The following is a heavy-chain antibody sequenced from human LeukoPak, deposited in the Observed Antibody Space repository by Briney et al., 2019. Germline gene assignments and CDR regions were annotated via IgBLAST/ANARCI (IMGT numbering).Heavy chain of an antibody. Sequence: GGSLRLSCAASGLTFSNYAMIWVRQAPGKGLEWVSSITGSGHNTFYADSVKGRFTISRDNSKNTLYLQMNSLRVEDTAVYYCAKEKHNSGYYLGGDAFDIWGQGTMVTVSS. V-gene: IGHV3-23*01. CDR3: AKEKHNSGYYLGGDAFDI. D-gene: IGHD3-22*01. CDR1: GLTFSNYA. CDR2: ITGSGHNT. J-gene: IGHJ3*02.